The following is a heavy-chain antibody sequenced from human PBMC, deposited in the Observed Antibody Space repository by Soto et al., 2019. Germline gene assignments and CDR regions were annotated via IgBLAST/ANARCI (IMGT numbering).Heavy chain of an antibody. CDR1: GGTFSGYF. D-gene: IGHD3-10*01. CDR2: IEHNGNN. V-gene: IGHV4-34*01. Sequence: PSETLSLTCAVYGGTFSGYFWTWVRQPPGKGLEWIGEIEHNGNNNTNPSLKSRVTLSVDTSKNQISLTLTSVTAADTAVYYCARDFRYFPYWGQGTLVTVSS. J-gene: IGHJ4*02. CDR3: ARDFRYFPY.